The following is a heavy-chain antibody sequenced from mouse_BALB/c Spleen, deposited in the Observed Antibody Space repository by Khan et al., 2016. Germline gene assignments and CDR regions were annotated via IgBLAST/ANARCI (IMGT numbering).Heavy chain of an antibody. CDR2: IWSGGST. V-gene: IGHV2-2*02. D-gene: IGHD1-1*01. J-gene: IGHJ1*01. Sequence: QVQLQQSGPGLVQPSQSLSITCTVSGFSLTSYGVHWVRQSPGKGLEWLGVIWSGGSTDYNAAFISRLSLSKDNSKSQVFFKMNSLQANDTAIYYCASPYYDGSSHWYFDVWGAGTTVTVAS. CDR1: GFSLTSYG. CDR3: ASPYYDGSSHWYFDV.